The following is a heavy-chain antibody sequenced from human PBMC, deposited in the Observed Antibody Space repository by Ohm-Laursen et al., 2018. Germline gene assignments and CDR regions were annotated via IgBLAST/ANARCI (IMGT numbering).Heavy chain of an antibody. V-gene: IGHV3-30*18. CDR3: AKDLRILRVLEWSCPEIGH. J-gene: IGHJ4*02. Sequence: SLRLSCAASGFNFSAYGMHWVRQAPGKGLEWVAVVSYDGSEKYYAEFVKGRFTISRDNSKTTLYLQMNSLRAEDTAVYYCAKDLRILRVLEWSCPEIGHWGQGSLVTVSS. CDR2: VSYDGSEK. CDR1: GFNFSAYG. D-gene: IGHD3-3*01.